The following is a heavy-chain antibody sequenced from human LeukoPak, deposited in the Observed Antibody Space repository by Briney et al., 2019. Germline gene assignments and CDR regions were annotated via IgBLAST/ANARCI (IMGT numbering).Heavy chain of an antibody. V-gene: IGHV3-74*01. D-gene: IGHD6-19*01. J-gene: IGHJ4*02. CDR1: GFIFSQYW. CDR3: ATKQWLAPPPDS. Sequence: PGGSLRLSCAASGFIFSQYWMLWFRQAPGKGLESVSRINTDGTVTTYADSVKGRFTVSRDNADNTMFLQMNSVRDEDTAVYYCATKQWLAPPPDSWGQGTPVTVSS. CDR2: INTDGTVT.